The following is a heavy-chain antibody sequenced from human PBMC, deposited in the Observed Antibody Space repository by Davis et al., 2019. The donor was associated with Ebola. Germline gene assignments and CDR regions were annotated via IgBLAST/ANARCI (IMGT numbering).Heavy chain of an antibody. J-gene: IGHJ6*03. Sequence: PGGSLRLSCAASGFTFSSYSMNWVRQAPGKGLEWVAFIRYDGSNKYYADSVKGRFTISRDNSKNTLYLQMNSLRAEDTAVYYCAKVYYDFWSAPWGYYYMDVWGKGTTVTVSS. CDR1: GFTFSSYS. CDR2: IRYDGSNK. D-gene: IGHD3-3*01. V-gene: IGHV3-30*02. CDR3: AKVYYDFWSAPWGYYYMDV.